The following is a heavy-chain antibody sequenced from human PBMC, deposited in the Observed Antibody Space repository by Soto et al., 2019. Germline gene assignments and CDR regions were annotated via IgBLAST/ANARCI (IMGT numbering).Heavy chain of an antibody. V-gene: IGHV4-59*01. Sequence: SETLSLTCTVSGGSISSYYWSWIRQPPGKGLEWIGYIYYSGSTNYNPSLKSRVTISVDTSKNQFSLKLSSVTAADTAVYYCAREDRLYYYYGMDVWGQGTTVTVSS. J-gene: IGHJ6*02. CDR1: GGSISSYY. CDR2: IYYSGST. CDR3: AREDRLYYYYGMDV.